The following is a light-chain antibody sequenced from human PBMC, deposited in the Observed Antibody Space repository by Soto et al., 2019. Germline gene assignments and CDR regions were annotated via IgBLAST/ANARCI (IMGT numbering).Light chain of an antibody. CDR3: QQRSG. Sequence: EIVLTQSPATLSLSPGARATLSCRASQSVSSYLAWYQQKPGQAPRLLIYDASNRATGIPARFSGSGAGTDFTLTISSLEHEDVAVYYCQQRSGFGGGTKVDI. CDR2: DAS. CDR1: QSVSSY. V-gene: IGKV3-11*01. J-gene: IGKJ4*01.